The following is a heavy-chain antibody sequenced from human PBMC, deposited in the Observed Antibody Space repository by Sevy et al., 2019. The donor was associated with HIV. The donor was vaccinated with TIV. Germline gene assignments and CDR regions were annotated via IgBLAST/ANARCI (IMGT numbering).Heavy chain of an antibody. D-gene: IGHD2-2*01. V-gene: IGHV1-18*01. CDR1: GYTFTSYG. CDR3: SRDSRAYCSSTSCYLNWFDP. J-gene: IGHJ5*02. Sequence: ASVKVSCKASGYTFTSYGISWVRQAPGQGLEWMGWISAYNGNTNYAQKLQGRVTMTTDTSTSTAYMELRSLGSDDTAVYYCSRDSRAYCSSTSCYLNWFDPWGQGTLVTVSS. CDR2: ISAYNGNT.